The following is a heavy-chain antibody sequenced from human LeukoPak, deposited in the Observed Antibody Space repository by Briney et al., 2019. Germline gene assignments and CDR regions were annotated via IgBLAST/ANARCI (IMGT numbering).Heavy chain of an antibody. D-gene: IGHD1-26*01. Sequence: GASVTVSCKASGGTFSSYAISWVRQAPGQGLEWMGGIIPIFGTANYAQKFQGRVTITTDESTSTAYMELSSLRSEDTAVYYCAVVGATYYYYYYMDVWGKGTTVTVSS. CDR2: IIPIFGTA. J-gene: IGHJ6*03. CDR1: GGTFSSYA. CDR3: AVVGATYYYYYYMDV. V-gene: IGHV1-69*05.